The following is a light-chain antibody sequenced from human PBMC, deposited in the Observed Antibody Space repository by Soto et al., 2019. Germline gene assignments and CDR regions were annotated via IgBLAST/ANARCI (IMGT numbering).Light chain of an antibody. Sequence: EIVLTQSPGTLSLSPGERATLSCRASQSVSSSYLAWYQPKPGQAPRLLIYGASSRATGIPDRFSGSGSGTDFTLTISGLEPEDFAVYYCQQYGNLPWTFGQGTKVELK. J-gene: IGKJ1*01. CDR3: QQYGNLPWT. V-gene: IGKV3-20*01. CDR2: GAS. CDR1: QSVSSSY.